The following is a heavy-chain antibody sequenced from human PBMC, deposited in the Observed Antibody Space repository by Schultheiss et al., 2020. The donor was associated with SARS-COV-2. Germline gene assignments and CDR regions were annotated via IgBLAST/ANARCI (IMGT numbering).Heavy chain of an antibody. Sequence: GGSLRLSCAASGFTFSSYAMSWVRQAPGKGLEWVSSISSSSSYIYYADSVKGRFTISRDNAKNSLYLQISSLRAEDTAVYYCVKGQEGSGRYPPRFDYWGHGTLVTVSS. CDR3: VKGQEGSGRYPPRFDY. V-gene: IGHV3-21*04. CDR2: ISSSSSYI. CDR1: GFTFSSYA. D-gene: IGHD6-19*01. J-gene: IGHJ4*01.